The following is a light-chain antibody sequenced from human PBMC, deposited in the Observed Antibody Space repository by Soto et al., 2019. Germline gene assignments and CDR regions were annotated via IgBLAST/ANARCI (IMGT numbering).Light chain of an antibody. CDR2: GAS. Sequence: EIVMTQSPATLSVSLGDRATLSCRASQSVSNYLAWYQQTPGQAPRLLIYGASTRATGIPARFSGSGSETDFTLTISSLQSEDFAVYYCQQYNSWPPSYTFGQGTKLEIK. CDR3: QQYNSWPPSYT. CDR1: QSVSNY. V-gene: IGKV3-15*01. J-gene: IGKJ2*01.